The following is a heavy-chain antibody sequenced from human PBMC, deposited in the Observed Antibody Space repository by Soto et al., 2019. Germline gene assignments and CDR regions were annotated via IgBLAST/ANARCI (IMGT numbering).Heavy chain of an antibody. Sequence: SVKVSCKASGGTFSSYAISWVRQAPGQGLEWMGGIIPIFGTANYAQKFQGRVTITADESTSTAYMELSSLRSEDTAVYYCASYGSGSYSFGWFDTWGQGTLVTVSS. CDR3: ASYGSGSYSFGWFDT. J-gene: IGHJ5*02. D-gene: IGHD3-10*01. CDR2: IIPIFGTA. V-gene: IGHV1-69*13. CDR1: GGTFSSYA.